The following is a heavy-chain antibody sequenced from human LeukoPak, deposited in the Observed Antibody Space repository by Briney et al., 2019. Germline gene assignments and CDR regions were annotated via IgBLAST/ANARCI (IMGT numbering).Heavy chain of an antibody. CDR1: GYTFTSYA. CDR3: ARGEHSGYDFCDY. CDR2: INTNTGNP. J-gene: IGHJ4*02. D-gene: IGHD5-12*01. Sequence: ASVKVSCKASGYTFTSYAMNWVRQAPGQGLEWMGWINTNTGNPTYAQGFTGRFVFSLDTSVSTAYLQISSLKAEDTAVYCCARGEHSGYDFCDYWGQGTLVTASS. V-gene: IGHV7-4-1*02.